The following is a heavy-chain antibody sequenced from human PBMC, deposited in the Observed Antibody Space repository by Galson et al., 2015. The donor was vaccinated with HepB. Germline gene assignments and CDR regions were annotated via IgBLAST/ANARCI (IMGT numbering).Heavy chain of an antibody. CDR2: ISSNGGST. CDR3: VKDQAIQLWLGADY. Sequence: GFTFSSYAMHWVRQAPGKGLEYVSAISSNGGSTYYADSVKGRFTISRDNSKNTLYLQMSSLRAEDTAVYYCVKDQAIQLWLGADYWGQGTLVTVSS. V-gene: IGHV3-64D*06. D-gene: IGHD5-18*01. CDR1: GFTFSSYA. J-gene: IGHJ4*02.